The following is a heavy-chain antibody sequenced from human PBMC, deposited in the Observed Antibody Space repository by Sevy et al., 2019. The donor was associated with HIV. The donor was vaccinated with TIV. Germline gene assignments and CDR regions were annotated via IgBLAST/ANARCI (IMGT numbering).Heavy chain of an antibody. CDR3: ARAGDIVEVVAHYGMDV. V-gene: IGHV3-33*01. Sequence: GGSLRLSCGASGFAFSRYGMHWVRQAPGKGLEWVAVIWYDGINKYYGDSVKGRFTISRDNSKNTVYLQMNSLRAEDTAVYYCARAGDIVEVVAHYGMDVWGQGTTVTVSS. D-gene: IGHD2-15*01. CDR2: IWYDGINK. CDR1: GFAFSRYG. J-gene: IGHJ6*02.